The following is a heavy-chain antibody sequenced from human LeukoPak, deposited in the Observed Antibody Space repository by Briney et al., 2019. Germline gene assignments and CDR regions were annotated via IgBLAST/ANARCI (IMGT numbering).Heavy chain of an antibody. J-gene: IGHJ6*03. CDR3: ASGTNYYDSSGYQRNYYYYYMDV. D-gene: IGHD3-22*01. CDR1: GGSISSGGYY. CDR2: IYYSGST. V-gene: IGHV4-31*03. Sequence: SQTLSLTCTVSGGSISSGGYYWSWIRQYPGKGLEWIGYIYYSGSTYYNPSLKSRVTISVDTSKNQFSLKLSSVTAADTAVYYCASGTNYYDSSGYQRNYYYYYMDVWGKGTTVTVSS.